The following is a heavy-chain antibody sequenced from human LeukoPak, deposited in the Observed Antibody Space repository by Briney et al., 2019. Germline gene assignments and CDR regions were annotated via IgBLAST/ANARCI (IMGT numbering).Heavy chain of an antibody. D-gene: IGHD3-22*01. CDR3: AKEGYDSSGYYRGAFDI. J-gene: IGHJ3*02. V-gene: IGHV3-33*03. Sequence: GRSLRLSCAASGFTFGSYGMHWVRQAPGKGLEWVAVIAYDGSSQYYGDSVKGRFIISRDNSKNTLYLQMNSLRGEDAAMYYCAKEGYDSSGYYRGAFDIWGQGTMVTVSS. CDR1: GFTFGSYG. CDR2: IAYDGSSQ.